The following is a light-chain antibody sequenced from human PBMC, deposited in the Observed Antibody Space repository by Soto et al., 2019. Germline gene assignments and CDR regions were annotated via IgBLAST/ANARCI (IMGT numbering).Light chain of an antibody. CDR3: QQRSNRPIT. CDR2: DAS. Sequence: ESVWKVCPVTLSMSPGEGATLSCRASQSVSSYLAWYQQKPGQAPRLLIYDASNRATGIPARFSGSGSGTDFTLTISSLEPEDFAVYYCQQRSNRPITFGQGTRLEI. J-gene: IGKJ5*01. V-gene: IGKV3-11*01. CDR1: QSVSSY.